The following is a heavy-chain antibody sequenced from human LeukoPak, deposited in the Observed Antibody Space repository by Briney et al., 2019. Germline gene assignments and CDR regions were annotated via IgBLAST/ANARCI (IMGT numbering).Heavy chain of an antibody. CDR3: ARAMVRGVPFDY. J-gene: IGHJ4*02. D-gene: IGHD3-10*01. Sequence: SQTLSLTCTVSGGSISSGDYYWIWIRQSPGKGLEWIGYIYYSGSPYYNPSLKSRVTISRDTSKNQFSLNLSSVTAADTAVYYCARAMVRGVPFDYWGQGTLVSVSS. CDR2: IYYSGSP. V-gene: IGHV4-30-4*01. CDR1: GGSISSGDYY.